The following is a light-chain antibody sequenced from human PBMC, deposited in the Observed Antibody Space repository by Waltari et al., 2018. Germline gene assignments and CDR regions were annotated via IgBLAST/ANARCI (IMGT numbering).Light chain of an antibody. CDR3: SSDTSSSTLV. V-gene: IGLV2-14*01. J-gene: IGLJ3*02. CDR2: DVS. CDR1: SSDVGGYNY. Sequence: QSALTQPASVSGSPGQSITISCTGTSSDVGGYNYVSWYKQHPGNAPKLMIYDVSTRPSGVSNRFSCSKSGNTASLTISGLQAEDEADYYCSSDTSSSTLVFGGGTKLTVL.